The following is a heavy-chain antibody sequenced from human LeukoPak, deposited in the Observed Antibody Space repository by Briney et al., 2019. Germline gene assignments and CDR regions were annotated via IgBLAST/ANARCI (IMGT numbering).Heavy chain of an antibody. V-gene: IGHV4-30-2*01. J-gene: IGHJ5*02. CDR2: IYHSGST. CDR1: GGSISSGGYS. Sequence: SQTLSLTCAVSGGSISSGGYSWSWIRQPPGKGLEWIGYIYHSGSTYYNPSLKSRVTISVDRSKNQFSLKLSSVTAADTAVYYCARHYYDSSGYPWFDPWGQGTLVTVSS. CDR3: ARHYYDSSGYPWFDP. D-gene: IGHD3-22*01.